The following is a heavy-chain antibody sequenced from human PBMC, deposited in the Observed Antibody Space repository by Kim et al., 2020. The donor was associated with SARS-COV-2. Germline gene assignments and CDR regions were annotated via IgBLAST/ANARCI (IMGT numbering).Heavy chain of an antibody. V-gene: IGHV6-1*01. Sequence: VSVKSRITINPDTSTNQFSLQLNSVTPEDTAVYYCARVGIAAARGWWFDPWGQGTLVTVSS. D-gene: IGHD6-13*01. CDR3: ARVGIAAARGWWFDP. J-gene: IGHJ5*02.